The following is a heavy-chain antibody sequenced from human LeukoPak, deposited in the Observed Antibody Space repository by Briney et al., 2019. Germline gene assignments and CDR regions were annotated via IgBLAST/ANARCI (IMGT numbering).Heavy chain of an antibody. V-gene: IGHV4-38-2*02. J-gene: IGHJ4*02. Sequence: SETLSLTCTVSGYSISSGYYWGWIRQPPGKGLEWIGSIYHSGSTYYNPSLKSRVTISVDTSKNQFSLKLSSVTAADTAVYYCARAGQPVGAAMFLWGQGTLVTVSS. CDR3: ARAGQPVGAAMFL. D-gene: IGHD1-26*01. CDR2: IYHSGST. CDR1: GYSISSGYY.